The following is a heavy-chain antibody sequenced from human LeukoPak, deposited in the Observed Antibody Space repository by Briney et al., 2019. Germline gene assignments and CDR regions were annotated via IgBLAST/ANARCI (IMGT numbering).Heavy chain of an antibody. J-gene: IGHJ4*02. CDR3: TRNEV. V-gene: IGHV3-23*01. Sequence: GGSLRLSCAASGFTFSSHGMNWVRQAPGKGLEWVSGISPSGDILYYADSVKGQFTISRDNAQNSLYLQMNSLRTEDTAVYYCTRNEVWGQGTLVTVSS. CDR1: GFTFSSHG. CDR2: ISPSGDIL.